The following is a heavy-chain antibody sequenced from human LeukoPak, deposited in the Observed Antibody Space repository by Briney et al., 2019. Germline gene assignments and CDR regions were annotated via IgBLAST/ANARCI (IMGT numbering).Heavy chain of an antibody. V-gene: IGHV3-23*01. CDR2: ISGSGGST. D-gene: IGHD3-16*02. J-gene: IGHJ5*02. Sequence: GGSLRLSCAASGFTFSSYAMSWVRQAPGKGLEWVSAISGSGGSTYYADSVKGRFTISRDNSKNTLYLQMNSLRAEDTAVDYCAKDLKNRRSMITFGGVIVNPWGQGTLVTVSS. CDR3: AKDLKNRRSMITFGGVIVNP. CDR1: GFTFSSYA.